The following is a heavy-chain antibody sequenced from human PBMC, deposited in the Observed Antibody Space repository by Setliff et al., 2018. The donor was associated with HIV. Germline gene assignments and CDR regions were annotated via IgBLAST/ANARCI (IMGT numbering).Heavy chain of an antibody. D-gene: IGHD6-19*01. CDR3: ARWPRYSSGWYDSYFDQ. Sequence: GSSVKVSCKASGYTFTNNGINWVRQAPGQGLEWMGWISGDNGNTKYAQKLQGRVTMTTDTSTSTAYMELSRLRSDDTAVYYCARWPRYSSGWYDSYFDQWGQGTLVTVSS. J-gene: IGHJ4*02. CDR1: GYTFTNNG. CDR2: ISGDNGNT. V-gene: IGHV1-18*01.